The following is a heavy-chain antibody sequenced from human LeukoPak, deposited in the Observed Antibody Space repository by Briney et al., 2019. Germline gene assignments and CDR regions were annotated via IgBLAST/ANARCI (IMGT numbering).Heavy chain of an antibody. J-gene: IGHJ5*02. CDR1: GYTFTSYG. CDR2: ISAYNGNT. V-gene: IGHV1-18*01. D-gene: IGHD7-27*01. Sequence: ASVKVSCKASGYTFTSYGISWVRQAPGQGLEWMGWISAYNGNTNYAQKFQDRATMTTDTSTSTAYMELRSLSFDDTAVYYCARDFAWGSGGAPIDDNWLDPWGQGILVTVSS. CDR3: ARDFAWGSGGAPIDDNWLDP.